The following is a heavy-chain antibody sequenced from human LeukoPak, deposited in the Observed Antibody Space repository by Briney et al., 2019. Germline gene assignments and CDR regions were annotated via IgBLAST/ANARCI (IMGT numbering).Heavy chain of an antibody. V-gene: IGHV3-23*01. CDR1: GFTFSTYA. J-gene: IGHJ4*02. CDR3: AKVKQLVGD. D-gene: IGHD6-6*01. Sequence: GGSLRLSCAASGFTFSTYAVNWVRQAPGKGLEWVSTISGSGDSTYYADSVKGRFTISRDNSKNTLYLQMNSLRAEDTAVYYCAKVKQLVGDWGQGTLVTVSS. CDR2: ISGSGDST.